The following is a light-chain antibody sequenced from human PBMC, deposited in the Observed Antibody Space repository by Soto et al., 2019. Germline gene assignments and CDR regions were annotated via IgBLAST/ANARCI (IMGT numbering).Light chain of an antibody. CDR3: QQYDNWPT. Sequence: EIVMTQSPATLSVSPGERATLSCRASQSITSNLVWYQQKAGQAPRLLIYGASTRATGIPARFSGSGSGTEFTLTITSLQSEDFAVYYCQQYDNWPTCGQGTKVEI. CDR2: GAS. CDR1: QSITSN. V-gene: IGKV3-15*01. J-gene: IGKJ1*01.